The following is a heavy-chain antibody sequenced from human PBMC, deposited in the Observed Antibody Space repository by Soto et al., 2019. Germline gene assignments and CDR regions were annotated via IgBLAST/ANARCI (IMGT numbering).Heavy chain of an antibody. D-gene: IGHD6-19*01. CDR3: EPNNIAVAGTGRRIDP. CDR1: GGSISSSSHY. V-gene: IGHV4-39*01. J-gene: IGHJ5*02. CDR2: IYYSGST. Sequence: SETLSLTCTVSGGSISSSSHYWGWIRQPPGKGLEWIGSIYYSGSTYYNPSLKSRVTISVDTSKNQFSLKLSSVTAADTAVYYCEPNNIAVAGTGRRIDPWGQGTLVTVSS.